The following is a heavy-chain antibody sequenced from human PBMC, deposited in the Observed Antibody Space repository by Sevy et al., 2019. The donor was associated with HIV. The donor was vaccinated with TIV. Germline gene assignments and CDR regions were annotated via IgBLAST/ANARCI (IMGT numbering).Heavy chain of an antibody. V-gene: IGHV4-4*02. CDR2: IYHSGST. D-gene: IGHD2-15*01. CDR3: ARVGCSGGSCYSYYYYGMDV. Sequence: SETLSLTCTVSGGSISSSNWWSWVRQPPGKGLEWIGEIYHSGSTNYNPSLKSRVTISVDKSKNQFSLKLSSVTAADTAVYYCARVGCSGGSCYSYYYYGMDVWGQGTTVTVSS. J-gene: IGHJ6*02. CDR1: GGSISSSNW.